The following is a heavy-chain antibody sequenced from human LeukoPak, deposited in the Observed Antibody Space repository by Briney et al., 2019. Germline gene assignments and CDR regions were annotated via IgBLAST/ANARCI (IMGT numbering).Heavy chain of an antibody. Sequence: RASVKVSCKASGYTFTAYYMHWVRQAPGQGLEWMGWINPNSGDANYAQKFQGRVTMTRDTSINTAYMELSRLRSDDTAVYYCSRVVIAAASFDYWGQGTLVTVS. CDR2: INPNSGDA. CDR1: GYTFTAYY. V-gene: IGHV1-2*02. J-gene: IGHJ4*02. D-gene: IGHD6-13*01. CDR3: SRVVIAAASFDY.